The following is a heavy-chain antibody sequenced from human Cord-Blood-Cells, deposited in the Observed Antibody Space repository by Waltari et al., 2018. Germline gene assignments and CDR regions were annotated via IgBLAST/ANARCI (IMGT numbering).Heavy chain of an antibody. J-gene: IGHJ4*02. Sequence: QVQLVQSGAEVKKPGSSVNVSCKASGGTCSSYDISWVGHAPGQGLEWLGGIIPIFGTANDAQKVQGRVTITADKATSTAYMELSSLRSEDTAVYYCAREVHYGSGSYYDYWGQGTLVTVSS. D-gene: IGHD3-10*01. CDR2: IIPIFGTA. CDR3: AREVHYGSGSYYDY. CDR1: GGTCSSYD. V-gene: IGHV1-69*06.